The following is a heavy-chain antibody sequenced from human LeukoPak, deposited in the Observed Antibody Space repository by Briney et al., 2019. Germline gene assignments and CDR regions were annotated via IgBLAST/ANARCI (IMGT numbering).Heavy chain of an antibody. V-gene: IGHV1-69*05. CDR1: GGTFSSYA. D-gene: IGHD5-18*01. Sequence: SVKVSCKASGGTFSSYAISWVRQAPGQGLEWMGGIIPIFGTANYAQKFQDRVTITRDRSMSTAYMELSSLRSEDTAMYYCAGGEGYSYGYVWGQGTLVTVSS. CDR2: IIPIFGTA. CDR3: AGGEGYSYGYV. J-gene: IGHJ4*02.